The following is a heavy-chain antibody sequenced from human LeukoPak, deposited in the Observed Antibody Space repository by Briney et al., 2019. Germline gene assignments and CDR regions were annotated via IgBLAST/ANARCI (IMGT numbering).Heavy chain of an antibody. CDR3: ARSFTSGSFLGDAFDI. J-gene: IGHJ3*02. V-gene: IGHV3-23*01. D-gene: IGHD1-26*01. Sequence: GGSLRLSCAASGFTFSSYAMSWVRQAPGKGLEWVSDISGSGGSTYYADSVKGRFTISRDNAKNSLYLQMNSLRAEDTAVYYCARSFTSGSFLGDAFDIWGQGTMVTVSS. CDR1: GFTFSSYA. CDR2: ISGSGGST.